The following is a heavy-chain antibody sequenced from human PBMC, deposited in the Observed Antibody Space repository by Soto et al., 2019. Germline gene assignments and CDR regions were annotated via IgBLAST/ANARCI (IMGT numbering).Heavy chain of an antibody. CDR2: ISGYNGKT. V-gene: IGHV1-18*01. CDR1: GYTFSMSG. J-gene: IGHJ6*02. Sequence: QVQLVQSGAEVKKPGASVKVSCKSSGYTFSMSGISWVRQAPGQGLEWMGWISGYNGKTNYEQKFQDRVTMTTGTSTNMAYMELRSLRSDDTAVYYCASEGPRPYYSYGMDVWGQGTTVTVSS. CDR3: ASEGPRPYYSYGMDV.